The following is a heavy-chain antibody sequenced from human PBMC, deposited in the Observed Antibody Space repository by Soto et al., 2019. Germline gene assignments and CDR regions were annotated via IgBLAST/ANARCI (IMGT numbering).Heavy chain of an antibody. D-gene: IGHD3-3*01. CDR1: GYTITSYG. J-gene: IGHJ3*02. CDR3: ARAITIFGVVNAFDI. Sequence: ASVKVSCKSSGYTITSYGISWVRQAPGQGLEWMGWISAYNGNTNYAQKLQGRVTMTTDTSTSTAYMELRSLRSDDTAVYYCARAITIFGVVNAFDIWGQGTMVTVSS. V-gene: IGHV1-18*01. CDR2: ISAYNGNT.